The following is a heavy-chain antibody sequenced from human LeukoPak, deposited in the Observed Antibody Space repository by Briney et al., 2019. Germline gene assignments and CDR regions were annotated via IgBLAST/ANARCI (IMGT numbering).Heavy chain of an antibody. CDR1: GGSFSGYY. V-gene: IGHV4-34*01. Sequence: PSETLSLTCAVYGGSFSGYYWSWIRQPPGKGLEWIGEINHSGSTNYNPSLKSRVTISVDTSKNQFSLKLSSVTAADTAVYYCARDHTSLAYCSGDCYSLRAARTYYYYYGMDVWGQGTTATVSS. J-gene: IGHJ6*02. D-gene: IGHD2-21*02. CDR3: ARDHTSLAYCSGDCYSLRAARTYYYYYGMDV. CDR2: INHSGST.